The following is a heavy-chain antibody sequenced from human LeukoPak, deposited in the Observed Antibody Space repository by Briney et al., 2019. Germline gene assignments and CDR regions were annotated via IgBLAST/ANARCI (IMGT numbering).Heavy chain of an antibody. J-gene: IGHJ4*02. CDR2: IYYSGRT. D-gene: IGHD5-12*01. CDR1: GGSISSSNYY. Sequence: SETLSLTCTVSGGSISSSNYYWGWIRQPPGKGLEWIGSIYYSGRTYYNPSLKSRVTISVDTSKNQFSLKLNSVTAADTAVYYCARRRIVATIDYWGQGTLVTVSS. V-gene: IGHV4-39*01. CDR3: ARRRIVATIDY.